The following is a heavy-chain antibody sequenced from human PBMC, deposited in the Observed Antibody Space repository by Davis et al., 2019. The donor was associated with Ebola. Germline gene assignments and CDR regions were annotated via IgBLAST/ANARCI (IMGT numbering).Heavy chain of an antibody. CDR3: ARGLSDFWSGYHAVNYYYGMDV. Sequence: ASVKVPCKASGYTLTDYQMHWVRQAPGQGLEWMGWISAYNGNTNYAQKPQGRVTMTTDTSTSTAYMELRSLRSDDTAVYYCARGLSDFWSGYHAVNYYYGMDVWGQGTTVTVSS. CDR2: ISAYNGNT. V-gene: IGHV1-18*04. D-gene: IGHD3-3*01. J-gene: IGHJ6*02. CDR1: GYTLTDYQ.